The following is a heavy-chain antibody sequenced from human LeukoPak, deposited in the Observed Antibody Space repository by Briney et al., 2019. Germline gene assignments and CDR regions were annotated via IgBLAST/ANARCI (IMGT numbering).Heavy chain of an antibody. Sequence: ASVKVSCKASGYTFAGYYMHWVRQAPGPGLEWMGRINPNSGGTNYAQKFQGRVTMTRDTSISTAYMELSRLRSDDTAVYYCAILGYCSSTSCPSGWFDPWGQGTLVTVSS. J-gene: IGHJ5*02. V-gene: IGHV1-2*06. CDR3: AILGYCSSTSCPSGWFDP. CDR2: INPNSGGT. D-gene: IGHD2-2*01. CDR1: GYTFAGYY.